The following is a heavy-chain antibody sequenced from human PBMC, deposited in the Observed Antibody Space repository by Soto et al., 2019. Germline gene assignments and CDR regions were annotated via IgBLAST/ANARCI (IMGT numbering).Heavy chain of an antibody. V-gene: IGHV1-18*01. CDR1: GYTFTSYG. J-gene: IGHJ5*02. Sequence: QVNLVQSGAEVKEPGASVRVSCRTSGYTFTSYGINWVRQAPGQGLEWMRLVSTYNADTKYTPRLQGRVTMTTDTSTSTANLELSSLMSDDTAIYYCARGYCNSPNCSGRDWFDPWGQGTLVIVSP. CDR3: ARGYCNSPNCSGRDWFDP. D-gene: IGHD2-2*01. CDR2: VSTYNADT.